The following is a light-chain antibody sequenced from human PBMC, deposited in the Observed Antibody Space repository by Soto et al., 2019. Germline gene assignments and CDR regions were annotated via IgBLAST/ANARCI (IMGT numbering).Light chain of an antibody. CDR1: QSVSSK. J-gene: IGKJ5*01. Sequence: EIVLTQSPATLSVSPGERATLSCRASQSVSSKLAWYQQRPGQSPRLLIYGASTRATDIPARFSGSGSGTEFTLTISSLQSEDFAVYYCQQYNDWFSITFGQGTRLEIK. V-gene: IGKV3-15*01. CDR2: GAS. CDR3: QQYNDWFSIT.